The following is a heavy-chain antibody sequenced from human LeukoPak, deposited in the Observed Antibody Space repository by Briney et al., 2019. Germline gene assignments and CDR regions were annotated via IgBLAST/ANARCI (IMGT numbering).Heavy chain of an antibody. J-gene: IGHJ6*02. D-gene: IGHD3-3*01. Sequence: SETLSLTCTVSGGSISSYYWSWIRQPPGKGLEWIGYIYYSGSTNYNPSLKSRVTISVDTSKNQFSLKLCSVTAADTAVYYCARVNYDFWSGYYYYYYGMDVWGQGTTVTVSS. CDR1: GGSISSYY. CDR3: ARVNYDFWSGYYYYYYGMDV. CDR2: IYYSGST. V-gene: IGHV4-59*01.